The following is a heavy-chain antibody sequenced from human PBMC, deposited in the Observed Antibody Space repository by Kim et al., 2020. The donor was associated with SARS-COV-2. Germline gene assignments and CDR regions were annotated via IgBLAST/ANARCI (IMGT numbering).Heavy chain of an antibody. J-gene: IGHJ2*01. Sequence: SVKVSCKASGGTFSSHAISWVRQAPGQGLEWRGGIILKLGAPNYAQKFQGRVKITADETTTTDYMALSSLRSEDTAWYYCSRDGRRVSGGRHDWYFGHW. CDR3: SRDGRRVSGGRHDWYFGH. V-gene: IGHV1-69*13. D-gene: IGHD1-26*01. CDR1: GGTFSSHA. CDR2: IILKLGAP.